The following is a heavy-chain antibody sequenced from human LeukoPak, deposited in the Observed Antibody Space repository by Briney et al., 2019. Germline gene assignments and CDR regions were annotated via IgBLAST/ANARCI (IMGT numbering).Heavy chain of an antibody. Sequence: SETLSLTCTVSGGSISSSSYYWGWIRQPPGKGLEWIGSIYYSGSTYYNPSLKSRVTISVDTSKNQFSLKLSSVTAADTAVYYCARDRSDAFDIWGQGTMVTVSS. J-gene: IGHJ3*02. V-gene: IGHV4-39*07. CDR3: ARDRSDAFDI. CDR2: IYYSGST. CDR1: GGSISSSSYY.